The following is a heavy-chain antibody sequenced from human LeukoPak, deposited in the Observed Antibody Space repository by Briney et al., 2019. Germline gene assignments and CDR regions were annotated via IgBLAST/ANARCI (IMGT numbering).Heavy chain of an antibody. CDR1: GYTFTSYG. CDR3: ARVGAPKRERHSYYYYYYMDV. Sequence: ASVKVSCKASGYTFTSYGISWVRQAPGQGLEWMGWISAYNGNTNYAQKLQGRVTMTTDTSTSTAYMELRSLRSDDTAVYYCARVGAPKRERHSYYYYYYMDVWGKGTTVTVSS. V-gene: IGHV1-18*01. D-gene: IGHD5-18*01. J-gene: IGHJ6*03. CDR2: ISAYNGNT.